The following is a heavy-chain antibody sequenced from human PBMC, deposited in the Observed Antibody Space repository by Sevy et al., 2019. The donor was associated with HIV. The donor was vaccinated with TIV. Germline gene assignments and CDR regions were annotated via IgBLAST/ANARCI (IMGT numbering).Heavy chain of an antibody. CDR3: ARDFTIFGVVSGIDY. Sequence: GGSLRLSCAASGFNFRTYSMNWVRQAPGKGLEWLSSIRDDSSYIYYSDSVKGRFTISRANAKNLLFLQMNNLRVEDTAIYYCARDFTIFGVVSGIDYWGQGNLVTVSS. D-gene: IGHD3-3*01. V-gene: IGHV3-21*04. CDR1: GFNFRTYS. J-gene: IGHJ4*02. CDR2: IRDDSSYI.